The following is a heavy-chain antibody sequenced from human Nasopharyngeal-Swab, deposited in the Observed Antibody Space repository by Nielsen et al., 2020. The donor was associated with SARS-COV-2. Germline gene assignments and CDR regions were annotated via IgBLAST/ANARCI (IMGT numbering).Heavy chain of an antibody. CDR2: ITWNSGNK. Sequence: GGSLRLSCAASGFTFENYAMHWVRQLPGKGLEWVSGITWNSGNKGYAESVQGRFTISRDNAKNSLYLQMNSLRAEDTALYFCAKARRTDTYGYESFDSWGQGTLVTVSS. CDR3: AKARRTDTYGYESFDS. CDR1: GFTFENYA. J-gene: IGHJ4*02. V-gene: IGHV3-9*01. D-gene: IGHD5-18*01.